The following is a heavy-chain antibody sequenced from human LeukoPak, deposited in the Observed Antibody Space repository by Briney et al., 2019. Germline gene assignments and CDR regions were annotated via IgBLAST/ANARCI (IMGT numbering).Heavy chain of an antibody. CDR2: ISYDGSNK. V-gene: IGHV3-30-3*01. D-gene: IGHD3-22*01. CDR1: GFTFSSYA. Sequence: GRSLRLSCAASGFTFSSYAMHWVRQAPGKGLEWVAVISYDGSNKYYADSVKGRFTISRDNSKNTLHLQMNSLRAEDTAVYYCARDRDSSGHYYYYYYGMDVWGQGTTVTVSS. J-gene: IGHJ6*02. CDR3: ARDRDSSGHYYYYYYGMDV.